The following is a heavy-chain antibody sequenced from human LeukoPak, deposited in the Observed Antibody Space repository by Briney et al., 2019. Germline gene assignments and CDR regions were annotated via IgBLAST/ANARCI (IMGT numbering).Heavy chain of an antibody. CDR1: GGSIGFNY. V-gene: IGHV4-59*01. CDR2: IYYSGST. D-gene: IGHD1-26*01. J-gene: IGHJ6*03. Sequence: PSETLSLTCSVSGGSIGFNYWSWIRQPPGKGLEWIGHIYYSGSTNYNPALKSRVTISVDTSNNQFSLKLSSVTAADTAVYYCARSGRSSFYYYLDVWGKGTTVTVSS. CDR3: ARSGRSSFYYYLDV.